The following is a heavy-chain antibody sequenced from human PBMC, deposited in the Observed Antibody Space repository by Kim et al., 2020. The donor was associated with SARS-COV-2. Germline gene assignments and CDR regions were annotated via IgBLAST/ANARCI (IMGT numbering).Heavy chain of an antibody. CDR1: GYTLTELS. CDR3: ATASGQDIVVVPAAMRSYYGMGV. CDR2: FDPEDGET. D-gene: IGHD2-2*01. Sequence: SVKVSCKVSGYTLTELSMHWVRQAPGKGLEWMGGFDPEDGETIYAQKFQGRVTMTEDTSTDTAYMELSSLSSEDTAVYYCATASGQDIVVVPAAMRSYYGMGVWGQGTTVTVSS. V-gene: IGHV1-24*01. J-gene: IGHJ6*02.